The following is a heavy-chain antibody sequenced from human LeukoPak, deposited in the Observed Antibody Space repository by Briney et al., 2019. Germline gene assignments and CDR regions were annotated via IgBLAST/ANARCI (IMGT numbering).Heavy chain of an antibody. V-gene: IGHV3-30*04. J-gene: IGHJ3*02. Sequence: GGSLRLSCAASGFTFSSYAMHRVRQAPGKGLEWVAVISYDGSNKYYADSVKGRFTISRDNSKNTLYLQMNSLRAEDTAVYYCAKGGYEAFDIWGQGTMVTVSS. CDR2: ISYDGSNK. CDR3: AKGGYEAFDI. D-gene: IGHD5-12*01. CDR1: GFTFSSYA.